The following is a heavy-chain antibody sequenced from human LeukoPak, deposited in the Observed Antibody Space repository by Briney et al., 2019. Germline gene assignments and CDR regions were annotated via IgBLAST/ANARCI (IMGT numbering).Heavy chain of an antibody. CDR2: VYYSGNT. CDR3: AGIVPYDYGYIDH. Sequence: SQTLSLTCTVSGGSLSSHYWSWIRQPPGKGLEWLWYVYYSGNTNYNPSLKSRFTIPLETSKNQCSLKLSSVTAADTAVYYGAGIVPYDYGYIDHWGQGTLVTVSS. D-gene: IGHD4/OR15-4a*01. CDR1: GGSLSSHY. V-gene: IGHV4-59*11. J-gene: IGHJ4*02.